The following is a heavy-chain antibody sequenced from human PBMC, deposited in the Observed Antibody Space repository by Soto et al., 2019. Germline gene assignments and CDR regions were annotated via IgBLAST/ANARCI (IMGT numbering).Heavy chain of an antibody. Sequence: QVQLQESGPGLVKPSGTLSLTCAVSGGSISSSNWWSWVRKPPGKGLEWIGELYHSGSTNYNPSLKSRVTISVDKSKNQFSLKLSSVTAADTAVYYCARGVVVVVAARVLYYYGMDVWGQGTTVTVSS. CDR1: GGSISSSNW. CDR2: LYHSGST. V-gene: IGHV4-4*02. CDR3: ARGVVVVVAARVLYYYGMDV. D-gene: IGHD2-15*01. J-gene: IGHJ6*02.